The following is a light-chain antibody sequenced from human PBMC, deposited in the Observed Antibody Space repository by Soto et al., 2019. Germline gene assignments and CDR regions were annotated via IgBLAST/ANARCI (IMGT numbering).Light chain of an antibody. CDR1: QGIRSA. CDR2: AAS. V-gene: IGKV1-6*01. CDR3: LQHNTYPPT. J-gene: IGKJ1*01. Sequence: AIKLTQSPSSLSASMGDRVTITCRASQGIRSALGWYQQKPGKVPKLLIYAASTLQSGVPSRFSGSGSGTDFTLTISSLQPEDFATYYCLQHNTYPPTFGQGTKVDIK.